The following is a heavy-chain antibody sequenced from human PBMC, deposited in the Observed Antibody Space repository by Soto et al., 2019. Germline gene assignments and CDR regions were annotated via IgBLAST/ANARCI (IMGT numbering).Heavy chain of an antibody. Sequence: QVQLVQSGAEAKKPGSSVKVSCKASGGTFTRYAISWVRQAPGQGLEWMGGIIPNFGAANYEQKFQGRVTITADKSTSTVYMELSSLRSEDTAVYYCARDRSGEPTYCGGDCLWIHDAFDIWGQGTMVTVSS. V-gene: IGHV1-69*06. J-gene: IGHJ3*02. CDR2: IIPNFGAA. D-gene: IGHD2-21*02. CDR3: ARDRSGEPTYCGGDCLWIHDAFDI. CDR1: GGTFTRYA.